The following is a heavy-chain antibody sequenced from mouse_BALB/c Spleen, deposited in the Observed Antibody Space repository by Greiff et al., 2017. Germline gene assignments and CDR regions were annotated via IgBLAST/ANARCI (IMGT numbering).Heavy chain of an antibody. J-gene: IGHJ4*01. Sequence: EVQLVESGGDLVKPGGSLKLSCAASGFTFSSYGMSWVRQTPDKRLEWVATISSGGSYTYYPDSVKGRFTISRDNAKNTLYLQMSSLKSEDTAMYYCARQMMITTGDAMDYWGQGTSVTVSS. CDR2: ISSGGSYT. CDR3: ARQMMITTGDAMDY. D-gene: IGHD2-4*01. V-gene: IGHV5-6*01. CDR1: GFTFSSYG.